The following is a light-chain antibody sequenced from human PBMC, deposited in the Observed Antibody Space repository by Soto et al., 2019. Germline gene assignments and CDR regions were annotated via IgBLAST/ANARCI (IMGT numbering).Light chain of an antibody. Sequence: QSALTQPASVSASPRQSITISCTGTSNDVGSYNLVSWYQQHPGKAPKLMIYEVSKRPSGISDRFSGSKSGNTASLTISGLQAEDEADYYCCSYASTSTWVFGGGTKLTVL. CDR2: EVS. J-gene: IGLJ3*02. CDR1: SNDVGSYNL. V-gene: IGLV2-23*02. CDR3: CSYASTSTWV.